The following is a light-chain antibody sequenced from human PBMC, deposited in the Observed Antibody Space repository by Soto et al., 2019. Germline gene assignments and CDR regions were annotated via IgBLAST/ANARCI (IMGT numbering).Light chain of an antibody. Sequence: QSVLTQPPSVSGTPGQRVTISCSGSRSNIGGNAVTWYQQVPGTAPKLLIYANDQRPSGISDRFSGSKSSTSAYLAISGLQSEDEADYYCAVWDDNLRGLFGGGTKLTVL. CDR2: AND. V-gene: IGLV1-44*01. CDR1: RSNIGGNA. J-gene: IGLJ2*01. CDR3: AVWDDNLRGL.